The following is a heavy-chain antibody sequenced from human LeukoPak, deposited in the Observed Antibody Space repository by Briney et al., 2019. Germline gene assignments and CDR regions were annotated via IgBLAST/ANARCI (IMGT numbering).Heavy chain of an antibody. CDR3: ARDAGIYGSVIYYPSY. V-gene: IGHV3-48*02. Sequence: PGGSLTLSCAASGFTFSGYSMNWVRQAPGKGLEWISYISTSNSTIYYADSVKGRFTISRDNAKNSLYLQMNSLRDEDTAVYYCARDAGIYGSVIYYPSYWGQGTLVSVSS. CDR1: GFTFSGYS. D-gene: IGHD3-10*01. J-gene: IGHJ4*02. CDR2: ISTSNSTI.